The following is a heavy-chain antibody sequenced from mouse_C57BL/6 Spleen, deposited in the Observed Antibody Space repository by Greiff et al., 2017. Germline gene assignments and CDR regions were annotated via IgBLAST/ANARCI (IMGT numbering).Heavy chain of an antibody. CDR1: GYTFTSYW. V-gene: IGHV1-69*01. J-gene: IGHJ2*01. CDR2: IDPSDSYT. CDR3: ARSATGTSFDY. Sequence: QVQLQQPGAELVMPGASVKLSCKASGYTFTSYWMHWVKQRPGQGLEWIGEIDPSDSYTNYNQKFKGKSTLTVDKSSSTAYMQLSSLPSEDSAVYYCARSATGTSFDYWGQGTTLTVSS. D-gene: IGHD4-1*02.